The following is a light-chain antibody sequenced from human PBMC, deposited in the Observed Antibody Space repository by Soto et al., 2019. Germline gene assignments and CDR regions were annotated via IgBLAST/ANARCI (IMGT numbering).Light chain of an antibody. V-gene: IGLV2-14*01. Sequence: QSVLTKPASVSGSPGQSITISCTGTSSDVGYYDYVSWYQQHPGKAPKLMIYAVSSRPSGVSNRFSGSKSGNTASLTISGLQAEDEADYYCSSYTSSSTLGVFGTGTKVTVL. CDR2: AVS. CDR3: SSYTSSSTLGV. J-gene: IGLJ1*01. CDR1: SSDVGYYDY.